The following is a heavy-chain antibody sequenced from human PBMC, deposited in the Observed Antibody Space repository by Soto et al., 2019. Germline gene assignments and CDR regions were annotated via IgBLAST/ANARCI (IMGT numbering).Heavy chain of an antibody. D-gene: IGHD3-22*01. Sequence: VASVKVSCKASGYTFTGYYMHWVRQAPGQGLEWMGWINPNSGGTNYAQKFQGWVTMTRDTSISTAYMELSRLRSDDTAVYYCARAYYYDRSGSPAYYSYYGMDVWGQGTTVTVSS. J-gene: IGHJ6*02. CDR3: ARAYYYDRSGSPAYYSYYGMDV. V-gene: IGHV1-2*04. CDR1: GYTFTGYY. CDR2: INPNSGGT.